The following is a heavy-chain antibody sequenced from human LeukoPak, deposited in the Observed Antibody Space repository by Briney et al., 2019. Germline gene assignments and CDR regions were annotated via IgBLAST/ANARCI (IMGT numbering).Heavy chain of an antibody. D-gene: IGHD4-23*01. CDR1: GGSISSGSYY. CDR3: ARANSVVTGYYYYMDV. J-gene: IGHJ6*03. CDR2: IYTSGST. V-gene: IGHV4-61*02. Sequence: SQTLSLTCTVSGGSISSGSYYWSWIRQPTGKGLEWIGRIYTSGSTNYNPSLKSRVTISVDTSKNQFSLQLSSVTAADTAVYYCARANSVVTGYYYYMDVWGKGTTVTVSS.